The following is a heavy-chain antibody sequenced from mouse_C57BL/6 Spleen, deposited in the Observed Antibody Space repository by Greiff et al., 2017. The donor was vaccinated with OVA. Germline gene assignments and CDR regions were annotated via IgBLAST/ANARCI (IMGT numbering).Heavy chain of an antibody. J-gene: IGHJ4*01. Sequence: QVQLQQPGAELVKPGASVKLSCKASGYTFTSYWMQWVKQRPGQGLEWIGEIDPSDSYTNYNQKFKGKATLTVDTSSSTAYMQLSSLTSEDSAVYYCAKRGSGLRRLAMDYWGQGTSVTVSS. V-gene: IGHV1-50*01. CDR3: AKRGSGLRRLAMDY. CDR1: GYTFTSYW. CDR2: IDPSDSYT. D-gene: IGHD2-2*01.